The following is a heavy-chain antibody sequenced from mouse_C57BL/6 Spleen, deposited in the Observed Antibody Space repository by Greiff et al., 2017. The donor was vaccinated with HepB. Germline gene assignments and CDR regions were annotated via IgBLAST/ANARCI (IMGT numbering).Heavy chain of an antibody. CDR2: ISDGGSYT. D-gene: IGHD2-2*01. V-gene: IGHV5-4*01. J-gene: IGHJ2*01. CDR3: ARGWLRRSGLWFDY. CDR1: GFTFSSYA. Sequence: EVQLVESGGGLVKPGGSLKLSCAASGFTFSSYAMSWVRQTPEKRLEWVATISDGGSYTYYPDNVKGRFTISRDNAKNNLYLQMSHLKSEDTAMYYCARGWLRRSGLWFDYWGQGTTLTVSS.